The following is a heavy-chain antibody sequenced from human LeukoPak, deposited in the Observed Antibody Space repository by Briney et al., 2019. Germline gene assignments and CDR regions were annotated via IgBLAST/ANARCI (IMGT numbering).Heavy chain of an antibody. CDR1: GXTFSSYA. CDR3: TTYDSSGYYYSPFDC. V-gene: IGHV3-23*01. Sequence: GGSLRLSCAASGXTFSSYAMSWVRQAPGKGLESVSAISGSGGSTYYADSVKGRFTISRDNSKNTLYPQMNSLRAEDTAVYYCTTYDSSGYYYSPFDCGGQGTLVTVSS. J-gene: IGHJ4*02. D-gene: IGHD3-22*01. CDR2: ISGSGGST.